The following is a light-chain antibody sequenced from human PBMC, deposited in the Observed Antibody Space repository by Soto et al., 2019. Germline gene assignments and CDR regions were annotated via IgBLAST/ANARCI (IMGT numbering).Light chain of an antibody. Sequence: DIQMTQSPPSLSASVGDRVTVTCRASQSIGSRLNWYQQKSGKAPKLLIYVASSLQSGVLSRFSGSGSGTDFTLTISSLQPEDIATYYCQQSYSIPFTVGQGTRLEIK. V-gene: IGKV1-39*01. CDR2: VAS. CDR1: QSIGSR. J-gene: IGKJ5*01. CDR3: QQSYSIPFT.